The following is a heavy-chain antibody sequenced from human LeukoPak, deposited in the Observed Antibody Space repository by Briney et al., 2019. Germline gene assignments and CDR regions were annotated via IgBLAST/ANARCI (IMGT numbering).Heavy chain of an antibody. V-gene: IGHV4-39*01. D-gene: IGHD5-12*01. CDR2: IYYSVNT. CDR3: ARLPTITFFDY. J-gene: IGHJ4*02. CDR1: GGSISSSSYC. Sequence: SETLSLTCTVSGGSISSSSYCWGWIRQPPGKGLEWIGSIYYSVNTSYNPSLESRVTISVDTSKNQFSLKLSSVTAADTAVYYCARLPTITFFDYWGQGTLVTVSS.